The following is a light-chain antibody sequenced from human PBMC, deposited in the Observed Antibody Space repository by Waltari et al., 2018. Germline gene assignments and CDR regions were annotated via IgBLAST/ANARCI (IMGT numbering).Light chain of an antibody. CDR3: CSYAGSRKLV. V-gene: IGLV2-23*01. CDR1: SSDVGSYNF. J-gene: IGLJ2*01. CDR2: EGT. Sequence: QSALTQPASVSGSPGQSITISCTGTSSDVGSYNFVSWYQQHPGKAPKLLIYEGTKRPSGVSNRFSGSKSGNTASLTISGVQTEDEADYYCCSYAGSRKLVFGGGTKLTVL.